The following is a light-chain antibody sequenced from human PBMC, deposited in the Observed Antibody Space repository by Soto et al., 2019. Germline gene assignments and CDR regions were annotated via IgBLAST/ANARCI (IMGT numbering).Light chain of an antibody. CDR2: ATS. CDR1: QGIDTY. J-gene: IGKJ2*01. V-gene: IGKV1-8*01. Sequence: IQMTQSPSSFSASVGDRVTITCRASQGIDTYLAWYQQKPGKAPRLLMYATSVLESGVPSRFSGSGSGTDYTLTISSLQSEDFATYYCQQYYGHPQTFGQGTKLDIK. CDR3: QQYYGHPQT.